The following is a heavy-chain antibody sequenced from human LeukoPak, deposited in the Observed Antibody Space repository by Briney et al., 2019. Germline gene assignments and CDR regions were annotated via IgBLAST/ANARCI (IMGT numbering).Heavy chain of an antibody. D-gene: IGHD5-12*01. V-gene: IGHV3-7*01. CDR1: GFTFRSYW. CDR2: INQGGSVQ. CDR3: ARVEYSGWNLEY. Sequence: GGSLRLSCAASGFTFRSYWMSWVRQAPGKGLEWVANINQGGSVQYYMDSVKGRFTISRDDAKSSLYVQMNSLRDEDTAVYYCARVEYSGWNLEYWGQGTLVTVSS. J-gene: IGHJ4*02.